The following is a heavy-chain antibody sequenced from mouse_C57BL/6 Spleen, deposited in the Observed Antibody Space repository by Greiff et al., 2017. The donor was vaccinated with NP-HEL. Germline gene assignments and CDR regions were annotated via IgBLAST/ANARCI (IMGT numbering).Heavy chain of an antibody. CDR2: INPGSGGT. CDR1: GYAFTNYL. V-gene: IGHV1-54*01. D-gene: IGHD1-1*01. J-gene: IGHJ2*01. CDR3: ARLTTVVALDY. Sequence: VQLQQSGAELVRPGTSVKVSCKASGYAFTNYLIEWVKQRPGQGLEWIGVINPGSGGTNYNETFKGKATLTADKSSSTAYMQLSSLTSEDSAVYFCARLTTVVALDYWGQGTTLTVSS.